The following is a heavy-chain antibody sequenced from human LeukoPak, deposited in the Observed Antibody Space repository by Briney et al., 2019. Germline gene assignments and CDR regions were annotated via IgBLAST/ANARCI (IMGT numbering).Heavy chain of an antibody. J-gene: IGHJ4*02. CDR2: TYYSSKWYN. V-gene: IGHV6-1*01. CDR3: SRASEVRVVIALYFDY. D-gene: IGHD3-10*01. CDR1: GDSVSTNSAA. Sequence: SQTLSLTCAISGDSVSTNSAAWNWLKKSPSRGLEWLGRTYYSSKWYNDCAVSVKSRITINPDTSKTQCSLQLNSVTPEDTAVYYCSRASEVRVVIALYFDYWGQGTLVTVSS.